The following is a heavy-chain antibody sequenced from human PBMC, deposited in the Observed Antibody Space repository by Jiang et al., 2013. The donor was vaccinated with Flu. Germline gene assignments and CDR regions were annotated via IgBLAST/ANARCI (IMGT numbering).Heavy chain of an antibody. CDR2: INHSGST. CDR1: GGSFSGYY. Sequence: GLVKPSETLSLTCAVYGGSFSGYYWSWIRQPPGKGLEWIGEINHSGSTNYNPSLKSRVTISVDTSKNQFSLKLSSVTAADTAVYYCARGLKLRYALGYFDYWGQGTLVTVSS. D-gene: IGHD3-16*01. V-gene: IGHV4-34*01. J-gene: IGHJ4*02. CDR3: ARGLKLRYALGYFDY.